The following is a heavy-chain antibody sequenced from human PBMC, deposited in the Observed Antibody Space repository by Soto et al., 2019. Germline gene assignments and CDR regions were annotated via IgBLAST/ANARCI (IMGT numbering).Heavy chain of an antibody. V-gene: IGHV3-23*01. CDR2: ISGSGGST. CDR3: ANGRSVGSSDYMDV. CDR1: GFTFSSYG. J-gene: IGHJ6*03. D-gene: IGHD2-15*01. Sequence: EVQLLGSGGGLEQPGGSLRLSCEVSGFTFSSYGMSWVRQAPGKGLDWVSSISGSGGSTYYADSVKGRFTISRDNSKNTLYLQMNSLRADDTAVYYCANGRSVGSSDYMDVWGKGTTATVSS.